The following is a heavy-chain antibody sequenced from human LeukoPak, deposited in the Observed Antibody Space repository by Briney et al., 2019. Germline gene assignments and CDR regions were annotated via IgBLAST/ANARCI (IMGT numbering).Heavy chain of an antibody. CDR2: IYYSGST. J-gene: IGHJ4*02. V-gene: IGHV4-61*01. CDR3: AREAMYSYGNNFDY. D-gene: IGHD5-18*01. CDR1: GGSVSSGSYY. Sequence: SETLSLTCTVSGGSVSSGSYYWSWIRQPPGKGLEWIGYIYYSGSTNYNPSLKSRVTISVDTSKNQFSLKLSSVTAADTAVNHCAREAMYSYGNNFDYWGQGTLVTVSS.